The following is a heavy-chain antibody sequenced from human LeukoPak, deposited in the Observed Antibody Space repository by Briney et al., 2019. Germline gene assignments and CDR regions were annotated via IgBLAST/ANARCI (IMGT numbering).Heavy chain of an antibody. CDR2: ISGYNGNT. CDR1: GYTFTSFG. D-gene: IGHD3/OR15-3a*01. J-gene: IGHJ4*02. Sequence: ASVKVSCKASGYTFTSFGINWVRQAPGQGLEWMGWISGYNGNTNYAQKFQGRVTMTTGTSTSTAYMELRSLRSDDTAVYYCARDAGWTYYFDYWGQGTLVTVSS. V-gene: IGHV1-18*04. CDR3: ARDAGWTYYFDY.